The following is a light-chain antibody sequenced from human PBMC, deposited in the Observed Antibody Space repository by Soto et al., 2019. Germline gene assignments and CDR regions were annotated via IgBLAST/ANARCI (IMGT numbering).Light chain of an antibody. CDR3: KQYNSFPWT. CDR1: QNIYTW. CDR2: KAS. J-gene: IGKJ1*01. V-gene: IGKV1-5*03. Sequence: DIQMTQSPSTLSASVGDRVTITCRASQNIYTWLAWNQQKPGKAPKLLLYKASNLESGVPSRFSGSGSGTEFTRTFSSLQPDDCATYYYKQYNSFPWTFGQGTKVEIK.